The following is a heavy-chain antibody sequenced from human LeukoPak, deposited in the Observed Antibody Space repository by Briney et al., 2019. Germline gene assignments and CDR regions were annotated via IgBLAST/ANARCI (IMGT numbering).Heavy chain of an antibody. CDR1: GFTVSSNH. CDR3: ARDQGPIFGVVGNWFDP. Sequence: GGSLRLSCAASGFTVSSNHMSWVRQAPGKGLEWVSVIYSGGSTYYADSVKGRFTISRDNFKNTLYLQMNSLRAEDTAAYYCARDQGPIFGVVGNWFDPWGQGTLVTVSS. J-gene: IGHJ5*02. CDR2: IYSGGST. D-gene: IGHD3-3*01. V-gene: IGHV3-66*01.